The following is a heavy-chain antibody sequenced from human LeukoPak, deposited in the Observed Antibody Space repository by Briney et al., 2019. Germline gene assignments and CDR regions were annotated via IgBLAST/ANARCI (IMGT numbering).Heavy chain of an antibody. D-gene: IGHD7-27*01. CDR1: GFTFSSYG. Sequence: PGGSLRLSCAASGFTFSSYGMHWVRQAPGKGLEWVAVIWYDGSNKYYADSVKGRFTISRDNSKNTLYLQMNSLRAEDTAVYYCASLILTGDGDYWGQGTLATVSS. CDR3: ASLILTGDGDY. CDR2: IWYDGSNK. V-gene: IGHV3-33*01. J-gene: IGHJ4*01.